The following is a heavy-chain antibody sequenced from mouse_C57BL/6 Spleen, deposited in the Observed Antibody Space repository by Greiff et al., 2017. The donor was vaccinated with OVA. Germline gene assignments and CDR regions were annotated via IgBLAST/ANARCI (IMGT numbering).Heavy chain of an antibody. J-gene: IGHJ1*03. CDR2: INPNNGGT. V-gene: IGHV1-26*01. Sequence: EVKLQQSGPELVKPGASVKISCKASGYTFTDYYMNWVKQSHGKSLEWIGDINPNNGGTSYNQKFKGKATLTVDKSSSTAYMELRSLTSEDSAVYYCARGRTGWYFDVWGTGTTVTVSS. CDR1: GYTFTDYY. D-gene: IGHD4-1*01. CDR3: ARGRTGWYFDV.